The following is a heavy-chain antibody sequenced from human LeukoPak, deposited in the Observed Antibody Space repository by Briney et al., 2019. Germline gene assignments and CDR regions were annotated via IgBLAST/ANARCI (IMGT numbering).Heavy chain of an antibody. V-gene: IGHV1-18*01. Sequence: GASVKVPCKASGYTFTSYGISWVRQAPGQGLEWMGWISAYNGNTNYAQKLQGRVTMTTDTSTSTAYMELRSLRSDDTAVYYCARFKEDRDIVVVPAARNWFDPWGQGTLVTVSS. CDR2: ISAYNGNT. CDR3: ARFKEDRDIVVVPAARNWFDP. CDR1: GYTFTSYG. J-gene: IGHJ5*02. D-gene: IGHD2-2*01.